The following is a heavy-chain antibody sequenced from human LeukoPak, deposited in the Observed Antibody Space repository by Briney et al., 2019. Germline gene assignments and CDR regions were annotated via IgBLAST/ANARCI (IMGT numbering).Heavy chain of an antibody. CDR3: AKWKYSNSGIDDY. V-gene: IGHV3-23*01. D-gene: IGHD6-6*01. CDR2: ISDSAGAT. CDR1: GFSFSNCA. J-gene: IGHJ4*02. Sequence: GGSLRLTCAASGFSFSNCAMTWVRQAPGKGLEWVSSISDSAGATYYADSVRGRFTISRDNSGSTLYLQMNSLRAEDTAVYYCAKWKYSNSGIDDYWGQGTLVTVSS.